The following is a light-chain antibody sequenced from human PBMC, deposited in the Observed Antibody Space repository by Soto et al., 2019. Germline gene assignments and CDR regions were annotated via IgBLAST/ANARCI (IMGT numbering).Light chain of an antibody. Sequence: DIQMTQSPSSLSASVGARVTITCRASQGISNYLAWYQQKPGKVPKLLIYAASTLQSGVPSRFSGSGSGTYFTLTISSLQPEDVATYYCQKYNSALGATFGQGTRLEIK. J-gene: IGKJ5*01. CDR2: AAS. CDR3: QKYNSALGAT. CDR1: QGISNY. V-gene: IGKV1-27*01.